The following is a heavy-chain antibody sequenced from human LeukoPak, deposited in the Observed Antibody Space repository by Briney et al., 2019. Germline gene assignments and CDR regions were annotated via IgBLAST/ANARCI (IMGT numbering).Heavy chain of an antibody. Sequence: SETLSLTCAVYGGSFRGYYWSWIRQPPGKGLEWIGEINHSGSTNYNPSLKSRVTISVDTSKNQFSLKLSSVTAADTAVYYCARTPSSGSHFDYWGQGTLVTVSS. V-gene: IGHV4-34*01. J-gene: IGHJ4*02. CDR2: INHSGST. CDR3: ARTPSSGSHFDY. CDR1: GGSFRGYY. D-gene: IGHD1-26*01.